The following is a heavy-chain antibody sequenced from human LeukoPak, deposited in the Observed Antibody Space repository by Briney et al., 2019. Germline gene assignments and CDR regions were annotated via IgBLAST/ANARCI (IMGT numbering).Heavy chain of an antibody. CDR1: GGSITSSSYY. Sequence: PSETLSLTCSVSGGSITSSSYYWGWIRQPPGKGLEWIGNIYYSGTTYYNPSLKSRVTISVDTSKNQFSLKLSSVTAADTAVYYCARDTPRDGYNWPHFDYWGQGTLVTVSS. CDR3: ARDTPRDGYNWPHFDY. CDR2: IYYSGTT. D-gene: IGHD5-24*01. V-gene: IGHV4-39*02. J-gene: IGHJ4*02.